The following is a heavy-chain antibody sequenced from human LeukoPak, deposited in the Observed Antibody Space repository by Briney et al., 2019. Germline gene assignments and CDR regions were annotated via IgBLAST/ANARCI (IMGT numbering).Heavy chain of an antibody. CDR1: GFTFSSYG. D-gene: IGHD3-22*01. J-gene: IGHJ4*02. CDR3: AKHYYDSSGYRTKTTPRYYFDY. Sequence: PGGSLRLSCAASGFTFSSYGMSWVRQAPGKGLEWVSAISGSGGSTYYADSVKGRFTISRDNSKNTLYLQMNSLRAEDTAVYYCAKHYYDSSGYRTKTTPRYYFDYWGQGTLVTVSS. V-gene: IGHV3-23*01. CDR2: ISGSGGST.